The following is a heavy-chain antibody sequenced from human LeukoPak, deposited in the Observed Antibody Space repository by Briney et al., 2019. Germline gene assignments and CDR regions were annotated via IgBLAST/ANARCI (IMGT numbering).Heavy chain of an antibody. CDR3: SYGSGSYQA. CDR2: INHSGST. CDR1: GGSFSGYY. Sequence: PSETLSLTCAVYGGSFSGYYWSWIRQPPGKGLEWIGEINHSGSTNYNPSLKSRVTISVDKSKNQFSLKLSSVTAADTAVYYCSYGSGSYQAWGQGTLVTVSS. D-gene: IGHD3-10*01. J-gene: IGHJ5*02. V-gene: IGHV4-34*03.